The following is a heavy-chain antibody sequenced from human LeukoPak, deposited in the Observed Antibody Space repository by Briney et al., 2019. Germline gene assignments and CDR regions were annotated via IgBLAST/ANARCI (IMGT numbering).Heavy chain of an antibody. J-gene: IGHJ5*02. D-gene: IGHD6-6*01. Sequence: SVKVSCKASGGTFSSYAISWVRQAPGQGLEWMGRIIPIFGIANYAQKFQGRVTITADKSTSTAYTELSSLRSEDTAVYYCARGQKEYSSSSATQRFDPWGQGTLVTVSS. CDR3: ARGQKEYSSSSATQRFDP. CDR1: GGTFSSYA. V-gene: IGHV1-69*04. CDR2: IIPIFGIA.